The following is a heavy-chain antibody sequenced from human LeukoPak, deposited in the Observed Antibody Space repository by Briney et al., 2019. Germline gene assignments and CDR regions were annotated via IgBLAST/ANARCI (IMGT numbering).Heavy chain of an antibody. D-gene: IGHD1-26*01. V-gene: IGHV1-18*01. CDR2: ISAYNGNT. CDR1: GYXFISYG. Sequence: ASVKVSCKASGYXFISYGMSWVRQAPGQGLEWMGWISAYNGNTNYAQKLQGRVTMTRDTSTSTAYMELRSLRADDTAVYYCARDFSSGWDLFDYWGQGTLVTVSS. J-gene: IGHJ4*02. CDR3: ARDFSSGWDLFDY.